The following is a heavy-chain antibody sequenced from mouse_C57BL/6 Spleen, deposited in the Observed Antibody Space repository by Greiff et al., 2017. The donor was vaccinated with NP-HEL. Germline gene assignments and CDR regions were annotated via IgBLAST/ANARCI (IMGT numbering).Heavy chain of an antibody. V-gene: IGHV1-52*01. D-gene: IGHD2-4*01. CDR1: GYTFTSYW. CDR3: ARGSYDYDAWFAY. Sequence: QVQLQQSGAELVRPGSSVKLSCKASGYTFTSYWMHWVKQRPIQGLEWIGNIDPSDSETHYNQKFKDKATLTVDKSSSTAYMQLSSLTSEDSAVYYCARGSYDYDAWFAYWGQGTLVTVSA. CDR2: IDPSDSET. J-gene: IGHJ3*01.